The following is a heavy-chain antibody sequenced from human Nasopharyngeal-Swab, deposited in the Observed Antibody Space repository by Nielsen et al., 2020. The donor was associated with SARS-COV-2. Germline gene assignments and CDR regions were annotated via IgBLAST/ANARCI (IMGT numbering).Heavy chain of an antibody. V-gene: IGHV3-11*04. CDR2: ISTSGSST. J-gene: IGHJ3*02. Sequence: GESLKISCAASGFTFSDYYMAWIRQAPGKGLEWVSYISTSGSSTDSADSVKGRFTISRDNSKNTLYLQMNSLRAEDTAVYYCAREEVLGDAFDIWGQGTMVTVSS. CDR1: GFTFSDYY. D-gene: IGHD4/OR15-4a*01. CDR3: AREEVLGDAFDI.